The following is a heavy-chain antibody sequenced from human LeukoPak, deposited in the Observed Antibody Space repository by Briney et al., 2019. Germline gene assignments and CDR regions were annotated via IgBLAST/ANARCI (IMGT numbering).Heavy chain of an antibody. CDR1: GYTFTGYY. V-gene: IGHV1-2*02. CDR2: INPNSGGT. CDR3: ARVSYSSGLDY. Sequence: ASVKVSCKASGYTFTGYYMHWVRQAPGQGLEWMGWINPNSGGTNYAQKFQGRVTMTRDTSISTAYMELRSLRSDDTAVYYCARVSYSSGLDYWGQGTLVTVSS. D-gene: IGHD6-19*01. J-gene: IGHJ4*02.